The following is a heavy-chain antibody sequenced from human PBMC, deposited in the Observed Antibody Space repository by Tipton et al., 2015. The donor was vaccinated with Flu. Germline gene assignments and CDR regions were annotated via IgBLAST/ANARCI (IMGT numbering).Heavy chain of an antibody. D-gene: IGHD4-11*01. CDR3: ARRDYSNYVSEPKNWFDS. Sequence: TLSLTCTVSGDSIRSANYYWGWVRQPPGKGLEWIGNIFHSGNTYRNPSLKSRVTISVDTSKNQFSLKLTSVTAADTAVYYCARRDYSNYVSEPKNWFDSWGQGSLGTVSS. J-gene: IGHJ5*01. CDR2: IFHSGNT. V-gene: IGHV4-39*07. CDR1: GDSIRSANYY.